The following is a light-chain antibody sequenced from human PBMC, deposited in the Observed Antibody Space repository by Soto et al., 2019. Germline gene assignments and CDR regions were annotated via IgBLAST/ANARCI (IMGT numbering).Light chain of an antibody. J-gene: IGLJ3*02. CDR1: SSDSGSNNY. Sequence: QSALTQPASVSGSPGQSITISCTGTSSDSGSNNYVSWFQQRPGKAPTLIIYEVSNRPSGVSTHFSGSKSGNTASLTISGLLPEDEAEYYCSSYTTTTLLFGGGTKLTVL. V-gene: IGLV2-14*01. CDR3: SSYTTTTLL. CDR2: EVS.